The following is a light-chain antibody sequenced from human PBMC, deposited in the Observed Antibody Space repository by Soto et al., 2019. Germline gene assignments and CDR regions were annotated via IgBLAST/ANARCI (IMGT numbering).Light chain of an antibody. V-gene: IGKV3-20*01. CDR1: QSVSSSY. Sequence: ETVLTQSPGTLSLSPGERATLSCRASQSVSSSYLAWYQQKPGQAPRLLIYDASSRATGIPDRFSGSRSGTDFTLTISRLEPEDFAVYYCQQYVRSPPSWTFGQGTKVEIK. CDR3: QQYVRSPPSWT. J-gene: IGKJ1*01. CDR2: DAS.